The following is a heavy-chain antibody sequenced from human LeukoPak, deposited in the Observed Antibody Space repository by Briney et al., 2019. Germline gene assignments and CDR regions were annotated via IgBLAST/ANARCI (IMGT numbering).Heavy chain of an antibody. V-gene: IGHV4-34*01. D-gene: IGHD6-19*01. CDR2: INHSGST. CDR3: ARRGRGWHYFDY. J-gene: IGHJ4*02. CDR1: GGSFSGYY. Sequence: SETLSLTCAVYGGSFSGYYWSWIRQPPGKGLEWIGEINHSGSTNYNPSLKSRVTISVDTSKNQFSLKLSSVTAADTAVYYCARRGRGWHYFDYWGQGILVTVSS.